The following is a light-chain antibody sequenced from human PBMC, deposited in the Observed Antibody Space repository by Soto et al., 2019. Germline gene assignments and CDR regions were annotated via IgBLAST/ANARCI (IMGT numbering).Light chain of an antibody. CDR1: SSDVGGYNY. J-gene: IGLJ1*01. CDR3: SSYKTRSSDV. CDR2: DVY. Sequence: QSALTQPASVSGSPGQSITISCTGTSSDVGGYNYVSWYQQHPGKAPKLMIWDVYNRPSGVSHRFSGSKSGNTASLTIFGLQAEDEADYYCSSYKTRSSDVFGTGTKVTVL. V-gene: IGLV2-14*01.